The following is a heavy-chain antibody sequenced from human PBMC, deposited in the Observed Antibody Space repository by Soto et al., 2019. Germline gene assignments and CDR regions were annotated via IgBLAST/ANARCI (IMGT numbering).Heavy chain of an antibody. CDR3: AKGDYSSSWYIFDY. CDR2: ISGSGGST. CDR1: GFTFSSYA. Sequence: EVQLLESGGGLVQPGGSLRLSCAASGFTFSSYAMSWVRQAPGKGLEWVSAISGSGGSTYYSDSVKGRFTISRDNSKNTLYLQLNSLRAEDTAVYYCAKGDYSSSWYIFDYWGQGTLVTVSS. J-gene: IGHJ4*02. V-gene: IGHV3-23*01. D-gene: IGHD6-13*01.